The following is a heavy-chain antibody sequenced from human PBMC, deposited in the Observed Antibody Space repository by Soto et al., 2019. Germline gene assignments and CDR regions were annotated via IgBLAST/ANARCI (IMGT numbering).Heavy chain of an antibody. CDR1: GFTFSDYY. V-gene: IGHV3-11*06. Sequence: GGSLRLSCAASGFTFSDYYMSWIRQAPGKGLEWVSYISSSSSYTNYADSVKGRFTISRDNAKNSLYLQMNSLRAEDTAVYYCATTTERAYYFDYWGQGTLVTVSS. CDR3: ATTTERAYYFDY. J-gene: IGHJ4*02. CDR2: ISSSSSYT. D-gene: IGHD1-1*01.